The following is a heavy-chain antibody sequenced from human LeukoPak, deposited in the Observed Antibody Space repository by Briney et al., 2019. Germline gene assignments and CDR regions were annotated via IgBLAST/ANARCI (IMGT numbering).Heavy chain of an antibody. J-gene: IGHJ4*02. V-gene: IGHV3-30*04. CDR2: ISYDGSNK. CDR1: GFTFRSYA. Sequence: GGSLRLSCAPFGFTFRSYAMDWVRPAPGKGLEWVAVISYDGSNKYYADCVKGRFTISRDNSKNTLYLQMNSRRAEDTAVYYGARELLAAADDYWGQGTLVTVSS. CDR3: ARELLAAADDY. D-gene: IGHD6-13*01.